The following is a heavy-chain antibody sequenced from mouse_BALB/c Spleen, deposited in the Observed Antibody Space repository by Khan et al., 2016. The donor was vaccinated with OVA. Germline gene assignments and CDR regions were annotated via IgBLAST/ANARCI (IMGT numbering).Heavy chain of an antibody. CDR3: VRENYYGRSGDAMDY. CDR2: IDPGSSNA. V-gene: IGHV1-7*01. CDR1: GYTFTSYW. Sequence: QMQLEQSGADLVKPGASVKLSCKASGYTFTSYWIHWIKQRPGQGLEWIGRIDPGSSNAYYNHMFKGKATLTVDKSSNTAYIHLSSLSSEDSAVYFCVRENYYGRSGDAMDYWGQGTPVTVSA. D-gene: IGHD1-1*01. J-gene: IGHJ4*01.